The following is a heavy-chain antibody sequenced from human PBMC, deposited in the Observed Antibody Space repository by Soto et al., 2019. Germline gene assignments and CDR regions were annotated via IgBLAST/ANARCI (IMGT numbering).Heavy chain of an antibody. J-gene: IGHJ4*02. V-gene: IGHV3-33*01. Sequence: GGSLRLSCAASGFTFSTYGMHWVRQAPGKGLEWVAVIWYDGSNKYYADSVKGRFTISRDNSKNTLYLQMDSLRAEDTAVYYCARGCPVGYTFGYYFDYWGRGTLVTVSS. D-gene: IGHD5-18*01. CDR3: ARGCPVGYTFGYYFDY. CDR2: IWYDGSNK. CDR1: GFTFSTYG.